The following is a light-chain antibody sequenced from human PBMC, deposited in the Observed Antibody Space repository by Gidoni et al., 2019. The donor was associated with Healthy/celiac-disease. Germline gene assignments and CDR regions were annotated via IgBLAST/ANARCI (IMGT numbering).Light chain of an antibody. J-gene: IGKJ2*01. CDR2: WAS. CDR3: QQYYSTPT. V-gene: IGKV4-1*01. Sequence: DIVMTQSPDSLAVSLGERATINCKSSQSVLYSSNNKNYLAWYQQTPGQPPKLLIYWASPRESGVPDRFSGSGSGTDFTLTISSLQAEDVAVYYCQQYYSTPTFGQGTKLEIK. CDR1: QSVLYSSNNKNY.